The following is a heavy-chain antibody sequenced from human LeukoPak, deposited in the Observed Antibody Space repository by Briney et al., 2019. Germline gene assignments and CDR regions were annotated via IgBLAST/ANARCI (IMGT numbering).Heavy chain of an antibody. D-gene: IGHD2-8*01. CDR3: AVPLEYASSGGY. J-gene: IGHJ4*02. Sequence: GGSLRLSCAASGFTFSSYEMNWVRQAPGKGLEWVSYISNSGSTIYYADSVKGRSTISRDNAKNSLYLQMNSLRAEDTAVYYCAVPLEYASSGGYWGQGTLVTVSS. CDR1: GFTFSSYE. CDR2: ISNSGSTI. V-gene: IGHV3-48*03.